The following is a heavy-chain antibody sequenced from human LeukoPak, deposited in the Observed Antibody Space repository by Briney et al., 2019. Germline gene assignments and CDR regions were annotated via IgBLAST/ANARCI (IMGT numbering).Heavy chain of an antibody. J-gene: IGHJ4*02. V-gene: IGHV4-59*08. CDR2: IYYSGST. Sequence: SETLSLTCTVSGGSISSYYWSWIRQPPGKGLEWIGYIYYSGSTNYNPSLKSRVTISVDTSKNQFSLKLSSVTAADTAVYYCARHRKRGIHLWLRSGFDYWGQGTLVTVSS. CDR1: GGSISSYY. D-gene: IGHD5-18*01. CDR3: ARHRKRGIHLWLRSGFDY.